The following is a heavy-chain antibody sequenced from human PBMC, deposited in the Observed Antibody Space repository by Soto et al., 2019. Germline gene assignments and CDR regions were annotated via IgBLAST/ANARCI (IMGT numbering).Heavy chain of an antibody. CDR1: GFTFSDHY. D-gene: IGHD3-22*01. CDR3: ARPYDSRYD. Sequence: HPGGSLRLSCAASGFTFSDHYMDWVRQAPGKGLEWVSRTRNKANSYTTEYAASVKGRFTISRDDSKNSLYLQMNSLKTEDTAVYYCARPYDSRYDWGQGTLVTVSS. CDR2: TRNKANSYTT. V-gene: IGHV3-72*01. J-gene: IGHJ4*02.